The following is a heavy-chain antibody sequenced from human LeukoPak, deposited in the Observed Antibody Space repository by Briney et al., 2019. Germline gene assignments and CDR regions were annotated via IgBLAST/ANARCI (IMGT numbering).Heavy chain of an antibody. CDR1: GFTFSSYS. CDR3: ARRDCSSTSCPYYYGMDV. D-gene: IGHD2-2*01. Sequence: PGGSLRLSCAASGFTFSSYSMNWVRQAPGKGLEWVSYISSSSSTIYYADSVKGRFTISRDNAKNSLYLQMNSLRAEDTAVYYCARRDCSSTSCPYYYGMDVWGQGTTVTVSS. V-gene: IGHV3-48*01. CDR2: ISSSSSTI. J-gene: IGHJ6*02.